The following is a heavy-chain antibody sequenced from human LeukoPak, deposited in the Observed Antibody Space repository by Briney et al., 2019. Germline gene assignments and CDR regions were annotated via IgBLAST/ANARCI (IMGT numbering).Heavy chain of an antibody. D-gene: IGHD3-22*01. CDR2: IYHSGST. CDR1: GYSISSGYY. V-gene: IGHV4-38-2*01. CDR3: ARGVVVISSGDY. J-gene: IGHJ4*02. Sequence: SETLSLTCAVSGYSISSGYYWGWIRPPPGKGLEWIGIIYHSGSTYYNPSLKSRVTIAVDTSQTQFSLKLSSVTAADTAVYYCARGVVVISSGDYWGQGTLVTVSS.